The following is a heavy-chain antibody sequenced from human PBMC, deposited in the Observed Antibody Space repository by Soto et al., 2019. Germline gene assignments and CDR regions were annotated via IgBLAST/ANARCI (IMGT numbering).Heavy chain of an antibody. Sequence: EVQLVESGGGLVQPGRSLRLSCEASGLTFEDYAMHWIRQAPGKGLEWVAGINWNSGSTGYADSVKGRFTISRDNVNNSLHLEMSTLKAEDTAMYYCARGRGALTVISNWFDPWGQGTLFTVSS. D-gene: IGHD2-21*01. CDR2: INWNSGST. CDR3: ARGRGALTVISNWFDP. J-gene: IGHJ5*02. CDR1: GLTFEDYA. V-gene: IGHV3-9*01.